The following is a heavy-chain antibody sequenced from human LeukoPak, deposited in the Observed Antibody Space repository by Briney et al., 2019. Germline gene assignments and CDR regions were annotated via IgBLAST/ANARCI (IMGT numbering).Heavy chain of an antibody. CDR3: ARQIYYDNSGRYYMDV. Sequence: SETLSLTCAVYGGSFSGYYWSWIRQPPGKDLEWIAIIYYSGSTYYNPSLKSRVTISVDTSKDQFSLKVSAVTAADTAVYYCARQIYYDNSGRYYMDVWGKGTTVTVSS. D-gene: IGHD3-22*01. CDR2: IYYSGST. CDR1: GGSFSGYY. J-gene: IGHJ6*03. V-gene: IGHV4-34*01.